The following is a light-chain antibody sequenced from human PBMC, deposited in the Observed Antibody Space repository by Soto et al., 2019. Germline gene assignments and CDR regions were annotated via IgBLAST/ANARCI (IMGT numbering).Light chain of an antibody. CDR1: QSVSSNY. Sequence: EIVLTQSPGTLSLSPGERATLSCRASQSVSSNYLGWYQKKPGQPPRLLIYGASSRATGIPDRFSGSGSGTDFTLTISRLEPEDFAVYYCQQYGGSPRTFGQGTKVDIK. CDR3: QQYGGSPRT. V-gene: IGKV3-20*01. J-gene: IGKJ1*01. CDR2: GAS.